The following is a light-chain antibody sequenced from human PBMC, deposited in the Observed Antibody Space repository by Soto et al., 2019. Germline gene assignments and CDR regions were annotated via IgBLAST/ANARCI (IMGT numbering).Light chain of an antibody. J-gene: IGKJ5*01. Sequence: EIVLTQSPGTLSLSPGERVTLSCRASQSVSSSHLAWYQQKPGQGPRLLIYGDFRRATGIPDRFSGSGSGTDFTRTISRLEPEDYGVYHCQQYGSSPITFGQGTRLEIK. CDR1: QSVSSSH. V-gene: IGKV3-20*01. CDR2: GDF. CDR3: QQYGSSPIT.